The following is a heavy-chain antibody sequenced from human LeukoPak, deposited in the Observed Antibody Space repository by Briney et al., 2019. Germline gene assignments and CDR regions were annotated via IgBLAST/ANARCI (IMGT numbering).Heavy chain of an antibody. CDR1: GFTFSNYA. D-gene: IGHD3-3*02. CDR3: AKDHFP. CDR2: ISGGGSNT. Sequence: GGSLRLSCAASGFTFSNYAMGWVRQAPGKGLEWVSTISGGGSNTYYPDSVKGRFTISRDNSKNTLYLQMISLRDEDTAVYYCAKDHFPWGQGTMVTVSS. V-gene: IGHV3-23*01. J-gene: IGHJ3*01.